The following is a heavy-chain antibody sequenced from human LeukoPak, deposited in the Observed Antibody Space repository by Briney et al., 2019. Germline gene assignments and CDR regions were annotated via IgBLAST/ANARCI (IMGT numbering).Heavy chain of an antibody. J-gene: IGHJ4*02. CDR2: IYPGDSDT. Sequence: GESLKISCKGSGYSFTSYWIGWVRQMPGKGLEWMGIIYPGDSDTRYSPSFQGQVTISADKSISTAYLQWSSLKASDTAMYYCARVECTNGVRYSEGGGYFDYWGQGTLVTVSS. V-gene: IGHV5-51*01. CDR1: GYSFTSYW. D-gene: IGHD2-8*01. CDR3: ARVECTNGVRYSEGGGYFDY.